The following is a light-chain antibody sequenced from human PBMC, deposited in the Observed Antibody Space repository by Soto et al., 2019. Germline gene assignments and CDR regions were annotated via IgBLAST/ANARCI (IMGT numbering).Light chain of an antibody. CDR1: QSISSS. Sequence: DIQMTQSPSTLSASVGDRVTITCRASQSISSSLAWYQQKPGKAPKLLIYKASSLQSGVPSRFSGSESGTEFTLTISSLQPDDFATYSCQHYNSYPLTFGQGTKVELK. CDR2: KAS. V-gene: IGKV1-5*03. J-gene: IGKJ1*01. CDR3: QHYNSYPLT.